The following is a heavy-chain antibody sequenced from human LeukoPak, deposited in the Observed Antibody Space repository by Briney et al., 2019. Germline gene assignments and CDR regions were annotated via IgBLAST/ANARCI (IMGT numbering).Heavy chain of an antibody. V-gene: IGHV1-2*02. CDR2: INPNSGGT. CDR1: GYTFTGCY. J-gene: IGHJ2*01. CDR3: ARIIYSYGYSWYFDL. Sequence: ASVKVSCKASGYTFTGCYMHWVRQAPGQGLEWMGWINPNSGGTNYAQKFQGRVTMTRDTSISTAYMELSRLRSDDTAVYYCARIIYSYGYSWYFDLWGRGTLVTVSS. D-gene: IGHD5-18*01.